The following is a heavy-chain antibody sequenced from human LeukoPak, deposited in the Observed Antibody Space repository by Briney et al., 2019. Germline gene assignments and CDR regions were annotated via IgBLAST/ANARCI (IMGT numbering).Heavy chain of an antibody. J-gene: IGHJ2*01. CDR1: GGSISSYY. D-gene: IGHD2-2*01. CDR2: IYYSGST. CDR3: ARAPGYCSSTSCLRSYWYFDL. V-gene: IGHV4-59*01. Sequence: PSETLSLTCTVSGGSISSYYWSWIRQPPGKGLEWIGYIYYSGSTNYNPSLKSRVTISVDTSKNQFSLKLSSVTAADTAVYYCARAPGYCSSTSCLRSYWYFDLWGRGTLVTVSS.